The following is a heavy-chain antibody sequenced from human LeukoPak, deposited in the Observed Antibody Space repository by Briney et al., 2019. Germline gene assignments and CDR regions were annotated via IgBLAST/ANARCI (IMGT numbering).Heavy chain of an antibody. CDR3: ARELLHYYGSGSYFYYFVY. Sequence: PGGSLRLSCAASGFTVSSNYMSWVRQAPGKGLEWVSVIYSGGSTYYADSVKGRFTISRDNSKNTQYLQMNSLRAEDTAVYYCARELLHYYGSGSYFYYFVYWGQGTLVTVSS. J-gene: IGHJ4*02. D-gene: IGHD3-10*01. V-gene: IGHV3-53*01. CDR2: IYSGGST. CDR1: GFTVSSNY.